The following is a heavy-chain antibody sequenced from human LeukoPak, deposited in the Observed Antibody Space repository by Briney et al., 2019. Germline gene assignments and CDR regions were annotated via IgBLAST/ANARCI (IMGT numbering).Heavy chain of an antibody. D-gene: IGHD3-16*01. CDR1: GFVFTTYT. CDR3: TRGYWGIDY. J-gene: IGHJ4*02. V-gene: IGHV3-7*01. CDR2: IKEDESER. Sequence: GGSLRLSCAASGFVFTTYTMSWVRQAPGKGLEWVANIKEDESERNYVDSVKGRFTISRDNAKNFMYLEMNSLRVEDTAIYYCTRGYWGIDYWGQGVLVTVSS.